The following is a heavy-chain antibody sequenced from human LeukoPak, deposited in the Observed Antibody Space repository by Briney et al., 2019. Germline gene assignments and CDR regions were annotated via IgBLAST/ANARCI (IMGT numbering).Heavy chain of an antibody. Sequence: GASVKVSCKTSGYTFTDNVISWVRQAPGQGLEWMGSITVYNGNTNYAQKLQGRVTMTTDTSTSTAYMELRSLRSDDTAVYYCARAMGAKDYWGQGTLVTVSS. CDR3: ARAMGAKDY. V-gene: IGHV1-18*01. CDR1: GYTFTDNV. J-gene: IGHJ4*02. D-gene: IGHD1-26*01. CDR2: ITVYNGNT.